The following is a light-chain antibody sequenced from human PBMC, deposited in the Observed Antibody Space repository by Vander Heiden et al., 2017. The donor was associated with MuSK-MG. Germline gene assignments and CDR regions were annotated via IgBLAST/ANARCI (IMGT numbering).Light chain of an antibody. CDR1: QSVSSSY. V-gene: IGKV3-20*01. Sequence: EIVLTQSPGTLSLYPGERATLSCRASQSVSSSYLAWYQQKPGQAPRLLIYGASSRATGIPDRFSGSGSGTDFTLTISRLEPEDFAVYYCQQDGSSPITFGQGTRLEIK. CDR3: QQDGSSPIT. J-gene: IGKJ5*01. CDR2: GAS.